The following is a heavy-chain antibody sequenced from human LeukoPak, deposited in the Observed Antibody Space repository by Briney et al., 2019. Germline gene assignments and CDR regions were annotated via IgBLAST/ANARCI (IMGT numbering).Heavy chain of an antibody. CDR3: ARSITMVRGALGY. J-gene: IGHJ4*02. D-gene: IGHD3-10*01. V-gene: IGHV3-30-3*01. CDR1: GFRFGNYA. CDR2: ISYDGSNK. Sequence: PGESLRLSCAASGFRFGNYAMHWVRQAPGKGLEWVAVISYDGSNKYYADSVKGRFTISRDNSKNTLYLQMNSLRAEDTAVYYCARSITMVRGALGYWGQGTLVTVSS.